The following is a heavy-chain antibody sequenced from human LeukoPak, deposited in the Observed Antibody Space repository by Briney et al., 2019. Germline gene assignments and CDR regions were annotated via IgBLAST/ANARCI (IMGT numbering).Heavy chain of an antibody. CDR1: GFTFNNNP. D-gene: IGHD6-13*01. Sequence: GGSLRLSCSASGFTFNNNPMYWVRQPPGKGLGYGSGIRSNAGSTYYADAVKVRFTISRANSKNTLYLQMSSLGAEDTAVYYCVKGGSSSSWYNWLDPWGQGDLVTVSS. CDR3: VKGGSSSSWYNWLDP. CDR2: IRSNAGST. J-gene: IGHJ5*02. V-gene: IGHV3-64D*06.